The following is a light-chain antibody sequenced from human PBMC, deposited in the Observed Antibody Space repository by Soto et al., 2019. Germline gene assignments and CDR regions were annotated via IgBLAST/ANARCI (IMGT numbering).Light chain of an antibody. Sequence: QSFLSQPASVSGSPVQSITISCTGTNSDVCTYNSFSWYQHHPGKSPKLMICEVSNRPSGVSNRFSGSKSGNTASLSISGLQAEDEADYYCRSYRSSXTYVVGTGTKVXV. CDR1: NSDVCTYNS. V-gene: IGLV2-14*01. CDR3: RSYRSSXTYV. J-gene: IGLJ1*01. CDR2: EVS.